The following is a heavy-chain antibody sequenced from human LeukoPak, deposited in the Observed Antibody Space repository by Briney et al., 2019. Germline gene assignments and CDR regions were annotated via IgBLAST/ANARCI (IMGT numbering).Heavy chain of an antibody. Sequence: ASVKVSCKASGYTFTSYGISWVRQAPGQGLEWMGWISAYNGNTNYAQKLQGRVTMTTDTSTSTAYMELRGLRSDDTAVYYCARAVVVVPAAIVFSGYYYGMDVWGQGTTVTVSS. D-gene: IGHD2-2*01. CDR3: ARAVVVVPAAIVFSGYYYGMDV. CDR2: ISAYNGNT. CDR1: GYTFTSYG. V-gene: IGHV1-18*01. J-gene: IGHJ6*02.